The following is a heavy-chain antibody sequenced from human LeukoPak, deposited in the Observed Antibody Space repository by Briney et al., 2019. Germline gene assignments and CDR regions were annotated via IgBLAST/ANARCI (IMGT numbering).Heavy chain of an antibody. CDR2: IRSKAYGGTT. CDR3: TREGLEAYYYGSGSSIFDY. Sequence: QAGGSLRLSCTASGFTFGDYAMSWVRQAPGKGLEWVGFIRSKAYGGTTEYAASVKGRFTISRDDSKSIAYLQMNSLKTEDTAVYYCTREGLEAYYYGSGSSIFDYWGQGTLVTVSS. CDR1: GFTFGDYA. V-gene: IGHV3-49*04. D-gene: IGHD3-10*01. J-gene: IGHJ4*02.